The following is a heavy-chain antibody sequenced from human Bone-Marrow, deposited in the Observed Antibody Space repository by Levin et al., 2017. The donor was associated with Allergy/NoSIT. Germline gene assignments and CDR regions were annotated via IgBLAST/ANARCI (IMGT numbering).Heavy chain of an antibody. J-gene: IGHJ3*02. CDR1: GFDFSSFW. CDR2: IKTDGSYT. V-gene: IGHV3-74*01. CDR3: AREINWGRNGPFDI. Sequence: PGGSLRLSCAASGFDFSSFWMHWVRQAPGQGPVWVSRIKTDGSYTSYADAVKGRFTISRDNAKNTLYLEMNSLRAEDTAVYSCAREINWGRNGPFDIWGQGTVVTVSS. D-gene: IGHD7-27*01.